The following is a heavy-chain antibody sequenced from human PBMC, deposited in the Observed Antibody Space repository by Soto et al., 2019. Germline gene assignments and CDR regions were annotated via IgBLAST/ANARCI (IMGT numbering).Heavy chain of an antibody. Sequence: ASVKVSCKASGYTFTGYYMHWVRQAPGQGPEWMGWINPNSGGTNYAQKFQGRVTMTRDTSISTAYMELSRLRSDDTAVYYCAREVAATYYGMDVWGQGTTVTVSS. D-gene: IGHD2-15*01. V-gene: IGHV1-2*02. J-gene: IGHJ6*02. CDR1: GYTFTGYY. CDR2: INPNSGGT. CDR3: AREVAATYYGMDV.